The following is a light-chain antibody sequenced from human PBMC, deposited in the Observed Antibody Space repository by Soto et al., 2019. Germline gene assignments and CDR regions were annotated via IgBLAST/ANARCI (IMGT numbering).Light chain of an antibody. J-gene: IGKJ4*01. V-gene: IGKV3-11*01. CDR2: DAS. Sequence: IVLTQSPATLSLSPWERATLSCRASQSVSSYLAWYQQKPGQAPRLLIYDASNRATGIPARFSGSGSGTDFTLTINSLEPEDFAVYYCQQRTTWPTFGGGTKVDIK. CDR1: QSVSSY. CDR3: QQRTTWPT.